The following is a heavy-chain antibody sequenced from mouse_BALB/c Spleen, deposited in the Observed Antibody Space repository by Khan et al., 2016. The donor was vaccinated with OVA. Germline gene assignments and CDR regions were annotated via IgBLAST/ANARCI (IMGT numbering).Heavy chain of an antibody. V-gene: IGHV3-2*02. CDR2: INYSGST. D-gene: IGHD2-3*01. CDR1: GYSITSDYA. J-gene: IGHJ4*01. Sequence: VQLKESGPGLVNPSQSLSLTCTVTGYSITSDYAWNWIRQFPGNKLEWMGYINYSGSTNYNPALKSRIFITRDTSKNQFFLQLNSVTTEDTATDYCARDGSRYNYAMDYWGQGTSVTVSS. CDR3: ARDGSRYNYAMDY.